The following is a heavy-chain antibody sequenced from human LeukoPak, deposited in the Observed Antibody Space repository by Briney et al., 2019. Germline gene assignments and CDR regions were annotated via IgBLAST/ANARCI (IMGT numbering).Heavy chain of an antibody. CDR3: ARDRYYYDSSGYIRGISFDY. V-gene: IGHV1-2*02. D-gene: IGHD3-22*01. CDR2: INPNSGGT. CDR1: GYTFTGYY. J-gene: IGHJ4*02. Sequence: GASVKVSCKASGYTFTGYYLHWVRQAPGQGLEWMGWINPNSGGTKYPQKFQGRVTMTRDTSTSTVYMELSSLRSEDTAVYYCARDRYYYDSSGYIRGISFDYWGQGTLVTVSS.